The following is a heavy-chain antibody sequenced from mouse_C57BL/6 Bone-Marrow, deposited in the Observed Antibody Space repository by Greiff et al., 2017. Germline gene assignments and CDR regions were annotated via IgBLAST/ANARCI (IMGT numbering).Heavy chain of an antibody. Sequence: QVQLKESGAELVKPGASVKLSCKASGYTFTEYTIHWVKQRSGQGLEWIGWFYPGSGSIKYNEKFKDKATLTADKSSSTVYMELSRLTSEDSAVYFCARHGPRFYYDYDGYFDVWGTGTTVTVSS. CDR2: FYPGSGSI. J-gene: IGHJ1*03. V-gene: IGHV1-62-2*01. CDR3: ARHGPRFYYDYDGYFDV. CDR1: GYTFTEYT. D-gene: IGHD2-4*01.